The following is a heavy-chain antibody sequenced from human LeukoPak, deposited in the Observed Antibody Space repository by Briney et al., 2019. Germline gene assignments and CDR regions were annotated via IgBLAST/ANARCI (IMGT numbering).Heavy chain of an antibody. D-gene: IGHD3-22*01. CDR1: GYTFTSYG. CDR2: ISAYNGNT. CDR3: AREGSGYLYYSEY. J-gene: IGHJ4*02. V-gene: IGHV1-18*01. Sequence: ASVKVSCKASGYTFTSYGISWVRQAPGQGREWMGWISAYNGNTNYAQKLQGRVTMTTETSTSTAYMELRSLRSEATVVYYGAREGSGYLYYSEYSGQGTLVTVSS.